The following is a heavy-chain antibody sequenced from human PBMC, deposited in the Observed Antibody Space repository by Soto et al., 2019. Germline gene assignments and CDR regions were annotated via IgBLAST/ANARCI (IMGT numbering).Heavy chain of an antibody. D-gene: IGHD6-13*01. CDR3: ARWQDSSYWWPGVDF. CDR1: GSTFTSYG. Sequence: QVQLVQAGAEVKKTGASVKVSCKASGSTFTSYGFSWVRQAPGQGLARMGWISAYNGHNNSAQKFQDRVTLTTDTSRSTVYMELRSVISDDTAVYYCARWQDSSYWWPGVDFWGQGTLVTVSS. V-gene: IGHV1-18*01. J-gene: IGHJ4*02. CDR2: ISAYNGHN.